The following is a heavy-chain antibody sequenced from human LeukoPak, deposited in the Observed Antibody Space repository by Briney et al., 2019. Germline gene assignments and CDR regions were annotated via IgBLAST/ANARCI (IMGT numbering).Heavy chain of an antibody. Sequence: GGSLRLSCAASGFTFSTFSMTWVRQAPGKGLEWVSAITGSGAFTDYADSVKGRFTISRDNSKNTLYLQMNSLRAEDTAVYYCAKRSAESSGYFNYWGQGILVTVSS. V-gene: IGHV3-23*01. CDR1: GFTFSTFS. CDR3: AKRSAESSGYFNY. J-gene: IGHJ4*02. D-gene: IGHD6-19*01. CDR2: ITGSGAFT.